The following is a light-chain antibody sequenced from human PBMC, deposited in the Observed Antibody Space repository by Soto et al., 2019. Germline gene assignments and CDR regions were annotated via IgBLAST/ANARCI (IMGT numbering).Light chain of an antibody. V-gene: IGKV3-15*01. J-gene: IGKJ2*01. CDR2: GAS. Sequence: EIVMTQSPATLSVSPGERVTLSCRASQIVSSNLAWYQQKPGQAPSLLIYGASTRATGIPARFSGSGSGTEFTLTISSLQSEDFVVYYCQQYNNWPPMYTFGQGTKLEIK. CDR1: QIVSSN. CDR3: QQYNNWPPMYT.